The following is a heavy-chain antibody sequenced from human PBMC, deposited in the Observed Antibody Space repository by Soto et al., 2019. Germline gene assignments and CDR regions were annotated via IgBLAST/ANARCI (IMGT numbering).Heavy chain of an antibody. D-gene: IGHD1-26*01. CDR1: GFTFNSYG. J-gene: IGHJ6*02. CDR3: ARTRSAWSDFHYYSLDV. V-gene: IGHV3-30*03. CDR2: ISYDSTKT. Sequence: VQLVDSGGALVQPGGSLRISCAASGFTFNSYGMHWVRQGPGNGLEWVAFISYDSTKTYYADSVKGRFTISRDNSNSALYVQMNSLTGEDTAVYYCARTRSAWSDFHYYSLDVWGQGTTVTVSS.